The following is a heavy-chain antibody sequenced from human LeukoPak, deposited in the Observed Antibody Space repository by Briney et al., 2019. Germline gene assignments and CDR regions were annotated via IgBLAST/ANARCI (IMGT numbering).Heavy chain of an antibody. CDR3: ARLVAATDYDFWYAFDI. D-gene: IGHD3-3*01. CDR1: GGSISSHY. J-gene: IGHJ3*02. CDR2: INYSGST. V-gene: IGHV4-59*11. Sequence: SETLSLTCTVSGGSISSHYWSWIRQPPGKGLEWIGYINYSGSTNYNPSLKSRVTISVDTSKNQFSLKLSSATAADTAVYYCARLVAATDYDFWYAFDIWGQGTMVTVSS.